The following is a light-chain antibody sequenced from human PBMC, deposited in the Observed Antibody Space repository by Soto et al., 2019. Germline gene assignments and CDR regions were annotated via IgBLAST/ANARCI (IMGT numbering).Light chain of an antibody. CDR2: WAS. J-gene: IGKJ5*01. CDR1: QSVLYTSTNENY. Sequence: DIVMTQSPDSLAVSLGERATINCKSSQSVLYTSTNENYLAWYQQKPGQPPKLLIYWASTRESGVPDRFSGSGSGTDFTLTISSLQDEDVAVYYCQQYYIFPITFGQGTRLEIK. CDR3: QQYYIFPIT. V-gene: IGKV4-1*01.